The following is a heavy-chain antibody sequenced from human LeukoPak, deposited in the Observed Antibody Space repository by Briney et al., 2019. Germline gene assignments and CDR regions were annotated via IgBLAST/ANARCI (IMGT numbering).Heavy chain of an antibody. V-gene: IGHV4-59*01. Sequence: SETLSRNCTVSGGSISSYYWSWIRQPPGKGLEWIGYIYYSGSTNYNPSLKSRVTISVDTSKNQFSLKLSSVTAADTAVYYCARLLRFLDYNWFDPWGQGTLVTVSS. CDR1: GGSISSYY. CDR2: IYYSGST. J-gene: IGHJ5*02. D-gene: IGHD3-3*01. CDR3: ARLLRFLDYNWFDP.